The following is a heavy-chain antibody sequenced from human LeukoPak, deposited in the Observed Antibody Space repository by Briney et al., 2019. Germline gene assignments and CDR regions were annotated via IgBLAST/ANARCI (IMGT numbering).Heavy chain of an antibody. CDR1: GFTFSSYW. V-gene: IGHV3-74*01. CDR2: INSDGSTT. J-gene: IGHJ4*02. D-gene: IGHD2/OR15-2a*01. Sequence: GGSLRLSCAASGFTFSSYWMHWARQAPGKGLVWVSRINSDGSTTNYADSVKGRFTISRENSKNTLYLQMNSLRAEDTAVYYCAKDSAKKYDDYWGQGTLVTVSS. CDR3: AKDSAKKYDDY.